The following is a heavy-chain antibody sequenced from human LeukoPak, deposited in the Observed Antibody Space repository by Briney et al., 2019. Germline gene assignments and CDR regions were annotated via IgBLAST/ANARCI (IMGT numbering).Heavy chain of an antibody. CDR2: IYHGVST. CDR3: ARNASRGNVDHHNTLDY. J-gene: IGHJ4*02. CDR1: GGSISSYY. Sequence: MPSETLSLTCTVSGGSISSYYWSWIRQPPGKGLEWIGYIYHGVSTTYKPSLRSRVSMSVDTSKNEISLKLRSVTVADTAVYYCARNASRGNVDHHNTLDYWGQGTLVTVSS. V-gene: IGHV4-59*01. D-gene: IGHD3-16*01.